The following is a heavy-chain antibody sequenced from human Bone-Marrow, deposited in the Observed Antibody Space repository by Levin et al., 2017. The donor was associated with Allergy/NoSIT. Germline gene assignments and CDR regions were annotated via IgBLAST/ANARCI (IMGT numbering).Heavy chain of an antibody. CDR2: INHSGST. D-gene: IGHD1-26*01. CDR1: GGSFSGYY. J-gene: IGHJ4*02. Sequence: SETLSLTCAVYGGSFSGYYWSWIRQPPGKGLEWIGEINHSGSTNYNPSPKSRVTISVDTSKNQFSLKLSSVTAADTAAYYCARGSRGRELLHDYWGQGTLVTVSS. CDR3: ARGSRGRELLHDY. V-gene: IGHV4-34*01.